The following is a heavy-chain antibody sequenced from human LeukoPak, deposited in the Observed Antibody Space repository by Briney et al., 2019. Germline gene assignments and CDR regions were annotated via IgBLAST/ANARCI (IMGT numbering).Heavy chain of an antibody. D-gene: IGHD6-19*01. CDR3: ARGAAVAGL. V-gene: IGHV4-30-4*08. CDR2: INHSGST. CDR1: GGSISSGDYY. J-gene: IGHJ4*02. Sequence: PSQTLSLTCTVSGGSISSGDYYWSWIRQPPGKGLEWIGEINHSGSTNYNPSLKSRVTISVDTSKNQFSLKLSSVTAADTAVYYCARGAAVAGLWGQGTLVTVSS.